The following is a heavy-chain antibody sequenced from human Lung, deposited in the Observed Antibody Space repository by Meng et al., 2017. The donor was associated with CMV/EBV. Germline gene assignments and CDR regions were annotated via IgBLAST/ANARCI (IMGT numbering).Heavy chain of an antibody. CDR3: ARQESSWYYFDY. D-gene: IGHD6-13*01. J-gene: IGHJ4*02. Sequence: SETXSLXCTVSGGSISSSSYYWGWIRQPPGKGLEWIGSIYYSGSTYYNPSLKSRVTISVDTSKNQFSLKLSSVTAADTAVYYCARQESSWYYFDYWGQGTXVTVSS. CDR2: IYYSGST. CDR1: GGSISSSSYY. V-gene: IGHV4-39*01.